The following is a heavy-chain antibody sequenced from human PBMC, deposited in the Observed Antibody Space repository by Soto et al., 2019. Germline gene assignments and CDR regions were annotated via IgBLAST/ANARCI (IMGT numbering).Heavy chain of an antibody. CDR1: GGSISSGGYY. CDR3: ARYGDYYYYGMDV. CDR2: IYYSGST. V-gene: IGHV4-31*03. Sequence: TLSLTCTVSGGSISSGGYYWSWIRQHPGKGLEWIGYIYYSGSTYYNPSLKSRVTISVDTSKNQFSLKLSSVTAADTAVYYCARYGDYYYYGMDVWGQGTTVTVS. D-gene: IGHD4-17*01. J-gene: IGHJ6*02.